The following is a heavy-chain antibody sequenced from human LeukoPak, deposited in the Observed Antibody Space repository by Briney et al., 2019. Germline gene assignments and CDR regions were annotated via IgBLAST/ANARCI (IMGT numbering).Heavy chain of an antibody. Sequence: SETLSLTCTVSGGSISSYYWSWIRQPPGKGLEWIGYIYHSGSTNYNPSLKSRVTISVDTSKNQFSLKLSSVTAADTAVYYCARGYYYGSGSFDYWGQGTLVTVSS. J-gene: IGHJ4*02. D-gene: IGHD3-10*01. V-gene: IGHV4-59*01. CDR2: IYHSGST. CDR1: GGSISSYY. CDR3: ARGYYYGSGSFDY.